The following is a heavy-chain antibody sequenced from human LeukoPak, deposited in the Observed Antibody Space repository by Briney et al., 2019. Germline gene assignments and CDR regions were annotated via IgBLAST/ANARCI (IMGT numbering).Heavy chain of an antibody. Sequence: GGSLRLSCAASGFTFSGSYMHWVRQASGKGLEWAGLIRSKPNSYTTVYAASVRGRFTISRDDSKNTAYLQMNSLKAEDTAVYYCTRQECSGGSCSYVDYWGQGTLVTVSS. CDR2: IRSKPNSYTT. J-gene: IGHJ4*02. CDR3: TRQECSGGSCSYVDY. CDR1: GFTFSGSY. D-gene: IGHD2-15*01. V-gene: IGHV3-73*01.